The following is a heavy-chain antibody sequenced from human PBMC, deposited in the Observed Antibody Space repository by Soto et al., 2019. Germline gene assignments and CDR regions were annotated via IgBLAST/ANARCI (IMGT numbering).Heavy chain of an antibody. CDR1: GGSFSGYY. D-gene: IGHD2-21*01. CDR3: ARDKIAAPFDY. Sequence: QVQLQQWGAGLLKPSETLSLTCAVYGGSFSGYYWTWIRQPPGTGLEWIGEINHSGSTNYNPSLQXXVTISVHPSKPQFSLKLTSVTAADTAGYYGARDKIAAPFDYWGQGTLVTVSS. CDR2: INHSGST. V-gene: IGHV4-34*01. J-gene: IGHJ4*02.